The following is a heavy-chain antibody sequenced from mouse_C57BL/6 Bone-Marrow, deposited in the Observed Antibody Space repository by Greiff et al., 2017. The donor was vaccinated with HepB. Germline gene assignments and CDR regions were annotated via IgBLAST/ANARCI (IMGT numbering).Heavy chain of an antibody. J-gene: IGHJ2*01. Sequence: EVMLVESGGGLVKPGGSLKLSCAASGFTFSSYAMSWVRQTPEKRLEWVATISDGGSYTYYPDNVKGRFTISRDNAKNNMYLQMSHLKSEDTPMYYWAREAGSTYSFAYGGKATTLTVAS. V-gene: IGHV5-4*01. CDR1: GFTFSSYA. CDR2: ISDGGSYT. D-gene: IGHD5-1*01. CDR3: AREAGSTYSFAY.